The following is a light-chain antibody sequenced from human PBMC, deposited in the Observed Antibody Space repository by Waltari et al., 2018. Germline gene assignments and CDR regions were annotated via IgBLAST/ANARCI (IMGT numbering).Light chain of an antibody. J-gene: IGKJ1*01. CDR2: GAS. V-gene: IGKV3-20*01. CDR1: QSVGRT. Sequence: EIVLTQSPGTLYVSPGERAPISCRASQSVGRTLAWYQQKPGQAPRLLIYGASNRATGIPDRFSGSGSGTDFSLTISGLEPEDFAVYYCQHYVRLPATFGQGTKVEIK. CDR3: QHYVRLPAT.